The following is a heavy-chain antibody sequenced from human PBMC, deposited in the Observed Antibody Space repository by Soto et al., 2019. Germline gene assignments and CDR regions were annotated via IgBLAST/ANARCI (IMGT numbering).Heavy chain of an antibody. D-gene: IGHD1-26*01. Sequence: GGSLRLSCAASGFTFSNAWMSWVRQAPGKGLEWVGRIKSKTDGGTTDYAAPVKGRFTISRDDSKNTLYLQMNSLKTEDTAVYYCTTERGGSYLSPFDYWGQGTLVTVSS. CDR1: GFTFSNAW. CDR2: IKSKTDGGTT. CDR3: TTERGGSYLSPFDY. J-gene: IGHJ4*02. V-gene: IGHV3-15*01.